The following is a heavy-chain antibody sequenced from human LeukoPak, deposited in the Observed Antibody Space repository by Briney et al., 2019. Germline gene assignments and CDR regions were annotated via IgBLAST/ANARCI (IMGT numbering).Heavy chain of an antibody. CDR2: ISYDGSNK. CDR1: ASIFIGNS. Sequence: PGGSLRLSCAASASIFIGNSMHWVRQAPGKGLEWVAVISYDGSNKYYADSVRGRFTISRDTSKNTLYLQMNSLRAEDTPLYFCAKQNNFDTSGLDYWGQGTLVTVSS. CDR3: AKQNNFDTSGLDY. V-gene: IGHV3-30*04. D-gene: IGHD3-22*01. J-gene: IGHJ4*02.